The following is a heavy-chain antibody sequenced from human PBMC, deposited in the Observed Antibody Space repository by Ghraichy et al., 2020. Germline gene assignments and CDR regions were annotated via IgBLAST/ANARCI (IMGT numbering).Heavy chain of an antibody. V-gene: IGHV3-21*01. D-gene: IGHD3-22*01. CDR2: ISSSSSYI. J-gene: IGHJ4*02. Sequence: LSLTCAASGFTFSSYSMNWVRQAPGKGLEWVSSISSSSSYIYYADSVKGRFTISRDNAKNSLYLQMNSLRAEDTAVYYCARDLRPYYYDSSGYYTPGYWGQGTLFTVSS. CDR3: ARDLRPYYYDSSGYYTPGY. CDR1: GFTFSSYS.